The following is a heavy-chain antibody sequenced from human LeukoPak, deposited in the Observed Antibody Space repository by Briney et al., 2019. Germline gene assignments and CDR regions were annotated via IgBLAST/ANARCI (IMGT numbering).Heavy chain of an antibody. CDR3: ARDKGSGWPDY. D-gene: IGHD6-19*01. CDR2: ISSSSSYI. CDR1: GFTSSSYS. V-gene: IGHV3-21*01. J-gene: IGHJ4*02. Sequence: SGGSLRLSCAASGFTSSSYSMNWVRQAPGKGLEWVSSISSSSSYIYYADSVKGRFTISRDNAKNSLYLQMNSLRAEDTAVYYCARDKGSGWPDYWGQGTLVTVSS.